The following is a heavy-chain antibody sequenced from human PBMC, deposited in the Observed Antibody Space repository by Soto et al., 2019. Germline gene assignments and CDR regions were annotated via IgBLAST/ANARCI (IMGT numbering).Heavy chain of an antibody. CDR2: IIPIFGTA. CDR1: GGTFSSYA. V-gene: IGHV1-69*01. D-gene: IGHD3-22*01. CDR3: ASSPPHYDSSGYYFSY. Sequence: QVQLVQSGAEVKKPGSSVKVSCKASGGTFSSYAISWVRQAPGQGLEWMGGIIPIFGTANYAQKFQGRVTITADESTSTAYMELSSLRSEDTAVYYCASSPPHYDSSGYYFSYWGQGTLVTVSS. J-gene: IGHJ4*02.